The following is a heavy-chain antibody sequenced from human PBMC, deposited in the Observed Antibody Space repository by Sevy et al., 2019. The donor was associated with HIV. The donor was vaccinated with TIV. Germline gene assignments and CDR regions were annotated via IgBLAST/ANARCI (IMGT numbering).Heavy chain of an antibody. CDR3: AKGHDAFDI. Sequence: GGSLRLSCAASRFTFDDYAMHWVRQAPGKGLEWVSGISWNSGSIGYADSVKGRFTISRDNAKNSLYLQMNSLRAEDTALYYCAKGHDAFDIWGQGTMVTVSS. CDR1: RFTFDDYA. CDR2: ISWNSGSI. V-gene: IGHV3-9*01. J-gene: IGHJ3*02.